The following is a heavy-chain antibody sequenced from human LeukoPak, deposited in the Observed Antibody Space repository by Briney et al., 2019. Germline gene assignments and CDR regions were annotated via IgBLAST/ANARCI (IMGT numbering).Heavy chain of an antibody. V-gene: IGHV3-33*01. CDR2: IWYDGSNK. J-gene: IGHJ4*02. Sequence: GRSLRLSCAASGSTFSSYGMHWVRQAPGKGLEWVAVIWYDGSNKYYADSVKGRFTISRDNSKNTLYLQMNSLRAEDTAVYYCARDPSSGGYSYGSWISPRGYYFDYWGQGTLVTVSS. D-gene: IGHD5-18*01. CDR3: ARDPSSGGYSYGSWISPRGYYFDY. CDR1: GSTFSSYG.